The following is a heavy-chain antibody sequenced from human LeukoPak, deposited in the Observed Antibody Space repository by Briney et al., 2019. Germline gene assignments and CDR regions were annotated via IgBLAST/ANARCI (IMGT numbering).Heavy chain of an antibody. J-gene: IGHJ4*02. Sequence: GRFTILRDDSKSIAYLQMNSLKTEDTAVYYCTGSFGELTFFDYWGQGTLVTVSS. D-gene: IGHD3-10*01. CDR3: TGSFGELTFFDY. V-gene: IGHV3-49*02.